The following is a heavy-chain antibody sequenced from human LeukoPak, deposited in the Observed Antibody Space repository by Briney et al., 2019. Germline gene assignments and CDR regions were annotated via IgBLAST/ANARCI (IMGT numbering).Heavy chain of an antibody. CDR1: GFTFSSYW. D-gene: IGHD3-22*01. J-gene: IGHJ4*02. CDR3: AKVPGNSGYSYFDD. V-gene: IGHV3-7*01. CDR2: IKPDGSEK. Sequence: GGSLRLSCAASGFTFSSYWMTWVRQAPGKGLEWVANIKPDGSEKYYADSMKGRFTVSRDNAKNSLYLQMNSLRAEDTAVYYCAKVPGNSGYSYFDDWGQGALVIVSS.